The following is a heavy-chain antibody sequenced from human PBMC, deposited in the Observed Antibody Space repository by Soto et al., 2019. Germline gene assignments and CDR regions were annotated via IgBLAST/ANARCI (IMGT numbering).Heavy chain of an antibody. V-gene: IGHV2-5*02. Sequence: QITLKQSGPPLVKPTQTLTLTCTFSGFSLSTSAVGVGWIRQPPGKAVQWLARIYWEDDKRYSPSLKSRLTITKDTSKNQVVLTMTSMDPVDTATYCCAHSTVTLFDYWGQGTLVTVSS. J-gene: IGHJ4*02. D-gene: IGHD4-17*01. CDR2: IYWEDDK. CDR3: AHSTVTLFDY. CDR1: GFSLSTSAVG.